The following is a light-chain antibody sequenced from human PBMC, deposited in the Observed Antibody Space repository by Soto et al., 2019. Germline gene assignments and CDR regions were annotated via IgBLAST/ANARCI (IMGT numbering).Light chain of an antibody. CDR3: AAWDDSLNGRV. V-gene: IGLV1-44*01. CDR1: SSNIGSNT. CDR2: SNN. J-gene: IGLJ1*01. Sequence: QSALPQPPSASGTPGQPVTISCSGSSSNIGSNTVNWYQQLPGTAPKLLIYSNNQRPSGVPDRFSGSKSGTSASLAISGLQSEDEADYYCAAWDDSLNGRVFGTGTKVTVL.